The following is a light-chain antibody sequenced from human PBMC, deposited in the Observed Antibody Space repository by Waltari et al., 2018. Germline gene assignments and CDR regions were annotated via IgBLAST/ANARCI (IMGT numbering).Light chain of an antibody. CDR2: NVT. CDR1: SSDVGGYDY. Sequence: QSALTQPPSASESPGHSVTISCTGTSSDVGGYDYVSWYQHHPGKAPKLMIYNVTKPPSGVPDRFSGSKSGNTASLTVSGLQAEDEADYYCSSYAGTKIPFVFGTGTKVTVL. V-gene: IGLV2-8*01. CDR3: SSYAGTKIPFV. J-gene: IGLJ1*01.